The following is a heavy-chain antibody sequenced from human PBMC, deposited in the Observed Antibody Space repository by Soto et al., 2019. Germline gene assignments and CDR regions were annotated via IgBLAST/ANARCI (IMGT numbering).Heavy chain of an antibody. V-gene: IGHV1-2*04. CDR2: INPNSGGT. Sequence: ASVKVSCKASGYTFTGYYMHWVRQAPGQGLEWMGWINPNSGGTNYAQKFQGWVTMTRDTSISTAYMELSRLRSDDTAVYYCARDGMEAIFGVRTYYYGMDVWGQGTTVTVSS. CDR1: GYTFTGYY. D-gene: IGHD3-3*01. CDR3: ARDGMEAIFGVRTYYYGMDV. J-gene: IGHJ6*02.